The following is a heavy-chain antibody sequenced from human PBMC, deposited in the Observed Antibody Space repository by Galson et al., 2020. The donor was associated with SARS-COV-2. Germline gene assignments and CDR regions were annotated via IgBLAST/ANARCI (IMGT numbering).Heavy chain of an antibody. CDR3: ARDWAGGVGGGVQYFDWLFHGMDV. CDR1: GFTFSSYG. CDR2: IWYDGSNK. D-gene: IGHD3-9*01. V-gene: IGHV3-33*01. Sequence: GESLKISCAASGFTFSSYGMHWVRQAPGKGLEWVAVIWYDGSNKYYADSVKGRFTISRDNSKNTLYLQMNSLRAEDTAVYYCARDWAGGVGGGVQYFDWLFHGMDVWGQGTTVTVSS. J-gene: IGHJ6*02.